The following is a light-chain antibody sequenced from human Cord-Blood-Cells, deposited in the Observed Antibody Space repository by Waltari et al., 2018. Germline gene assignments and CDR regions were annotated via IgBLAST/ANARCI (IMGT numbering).Light chain of an antibody. CDR3: QQRSNWLT. V-gene: IGKV3-11*01. J-gene: IGKJ4*01. CDR2: DAS. CDR1: QRVSSY. Sequence: EIVLTQSPATLSLPPGERATLSCSASQRVSSYLAWYQQKPGKAPRLLLDDASDSATGIPARFSGSGSGTDFTLTISSLEPEDFAVYYCQQRSNWLTFGGGTKVEIK.